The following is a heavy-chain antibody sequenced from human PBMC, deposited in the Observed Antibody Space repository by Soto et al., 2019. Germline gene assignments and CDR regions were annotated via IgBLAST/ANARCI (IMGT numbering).Heavy chain of an antibody. J-gene: IGHJ6*02. Sequence: HPGGSLRLSCTASGFTFSDYGMHWVRQSPGRGLEWVAVISYDGSNKYYADSVKGRFTISRDNSRNTLYLQMNSLRAEDTAVYYCAREVSGVEDVWGQGTTVTVSS. CDR3: AREVSGVEDV. CDR2: ISYDGSNK. D-gene: IGHD7-27*01. V-gene: IGHV3-30*19. CDR1: GFTFSDYG.